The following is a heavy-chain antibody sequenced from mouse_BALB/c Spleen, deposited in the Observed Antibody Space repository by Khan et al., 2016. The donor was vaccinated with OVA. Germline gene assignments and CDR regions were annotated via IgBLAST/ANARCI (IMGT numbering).Heavy chain of an antibody. CDR2: INTYTGEP. CDR1: GYTFTNYG. CDR3: ARPPHFSYVMVY. Sequence: QVQLKQSGPELKKPGETVKISCKVSGYTFTNYGMNWVKQAPGKGLKWMGWINTYTGEPTYADDFRGRFAFSLETSASTAYLQINNLKNEDTATYCCARPPHFSYVMVYWGQGTSVTVSS. V-gene: IGHV9-3-1*01. J-gene: IGHJ4*01.